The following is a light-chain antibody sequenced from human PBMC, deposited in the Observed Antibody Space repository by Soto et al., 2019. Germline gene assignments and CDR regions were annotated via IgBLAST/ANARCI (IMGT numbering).Light chain of an antibody. J-gene: IGKJ5*01. V-gene: IGKV3-20*01. CDR2: GTS. Sequence: EILLTQSPGTLSLSPGEKATLSCRVNQSLRRSHLAWYRQKPGQAPRLLIYGTSNRATGIPDRVSGSGSGADFTLTISGLEPEDFAVYYCQHYGGSPPITFGKGTRLGIK. CDR3: QHYGGSPPIT. CDR1: QSLRRSH.